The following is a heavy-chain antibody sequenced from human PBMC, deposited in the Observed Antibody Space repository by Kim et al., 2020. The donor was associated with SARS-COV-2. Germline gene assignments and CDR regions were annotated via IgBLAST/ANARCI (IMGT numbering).Heavy chain of an antibody. CDR3: ARGGGDWFDP. V-gene: IGHV4-59*09. J-gene: IGHJ5*02. CDR2: T. D-gene: IGHD3-16*01. Sequence: TNYHPTLKSRVTISVDTSKNQFSLKLGSVTAADTAVYYCARGGGDWFDPWGQGTLVTVSS.